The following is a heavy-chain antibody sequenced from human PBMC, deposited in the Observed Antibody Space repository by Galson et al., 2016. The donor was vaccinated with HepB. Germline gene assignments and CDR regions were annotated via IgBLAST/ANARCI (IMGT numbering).Heavy chain of an antibody. J-gene: IGHJ4*02. Sequence: SLRLPCAASGFSFSTYAMHWVRQAPGKGLEWVALISDDGSKKNDADSVKGRFTISRDNSKNTLYLQMNSLRAEDTAIYYCARDSGTPPPRRGPSSGYWGQGTLVTVSS. CDR2: ISDDGSKK. CDR1: GFSFSTYA. D-gene: IGHD1-26*01. V-gene: IGHV3-30-3*01. CDR3: ARDSGTPPPRRGPSSGY.